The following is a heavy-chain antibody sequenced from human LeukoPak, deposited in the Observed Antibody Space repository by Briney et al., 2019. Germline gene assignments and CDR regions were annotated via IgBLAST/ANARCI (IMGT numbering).Heavy chain of an antibody. Sequence: GGSLRLSCAASGFTFSDYYMSWIRQAPGKGLEWVSYISSSGSTIYYADSVKGRFTISRDNAKNSLYLQMNSLRAEDTAVYYCARDQGYYYDSSGYYPARLDYYYGMDVWGQGTTVTVSS. J-gene: IGHJ6*02. CDR3: ARDQGYYYDSSGYYPARLDYYYGMDV. CDR2: ISSSGSTI. V-gene: IGHV3-11*01. D-gene: IGHD3-22*01. CDR1: GFTFSDYY.